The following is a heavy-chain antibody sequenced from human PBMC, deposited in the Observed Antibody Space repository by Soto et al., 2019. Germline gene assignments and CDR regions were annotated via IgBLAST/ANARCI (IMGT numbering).Heavy chain of an antibody. CDR2: IIPIFGTA. V-gene: IGHV1-69*13. D-gene: IGHD6-13*01. Sequence: SVKVSCKASGGTFSSYAISWLRQAPGQGLEWMGGIIPIFGTANYAQKFQGRVTITADESTSTAYMELSSLRSEDTAVYYCASQQQLGGYYYGMDVWGQGTTVTVSS. J-gene: IGHJ6*02. CDR1: GGTFSSYA. CDR3: ASQQQLGGYYYGMDV.